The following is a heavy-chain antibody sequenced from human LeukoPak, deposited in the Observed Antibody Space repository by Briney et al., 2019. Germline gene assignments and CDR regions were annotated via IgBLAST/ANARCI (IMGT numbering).Heavy chain of an antibody. D-gene: IGHD3-16*02. Sequence: SETLSLTCTVSGGSISSYYWSWIRQPPGEGLEWIGYIYYSGSTNYNPSLKSRVTISVDTSKNQFSLKLSSVTAADTAVYYCARSIGGVIVEDAFDIWGQGTMVTVSS. J-gene: IGHJ3*02. CDR2: IYYSGST. V-gene: IGHV4-59*01. CDR3: ARSIGGVIVEDAFDI. CDR1: GGSISSYY.